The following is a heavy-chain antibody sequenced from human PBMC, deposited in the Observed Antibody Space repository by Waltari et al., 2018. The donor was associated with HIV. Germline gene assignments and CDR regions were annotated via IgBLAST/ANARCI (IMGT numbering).Heavy chain of an antibody. CDR3: ARDAAPPEY. CDR2: RSYDGRNK. Sequence: QVQLVGSGGGVVQPGRSLRLSCAASGFSFSSEAMHWVRQAPGKGLELVAARSYDGRNKFYSDSVKGRFTISRDNSKNTVYVEMSSLSPEDTAVYFCARDAAPPEYWGQGTLVTVSS. V-gene: IGHV3-30*04. CDR1: GFSFSSEA. J-gene: IGHJ4*02.